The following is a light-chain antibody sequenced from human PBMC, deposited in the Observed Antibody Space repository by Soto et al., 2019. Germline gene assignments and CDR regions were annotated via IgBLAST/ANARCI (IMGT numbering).Light chain of an antibody. J-gene: IGKJ4*01. V-gene: IGKV3D-15*01. Sequence: EIVMTQSRATLSVSPGERATLSCRASQSVNIYLAWYQQKPGQAPRLLIFGASYRATGIPARFSGSGSGTEFNLPISSLQSEDFAVYFCQQYDDWLRLTFGGGTKVEIK. CDR3: QQYDDWLRLT. CDR2: GAS. CDR1: QSVNIY.